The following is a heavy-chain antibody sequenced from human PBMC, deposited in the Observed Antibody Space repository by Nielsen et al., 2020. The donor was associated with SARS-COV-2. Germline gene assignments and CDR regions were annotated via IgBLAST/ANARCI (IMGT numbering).Heavy chain of an antibody. CDR3: AKARDIVVVVAESGIDY. CDR2: ISWNSGSI. Sequence: SLKISCAASGFTFDDYAMHWVRQAPGKGLEWVSGISWNSGSIGYADSVKGRFTISRDNAKNSLYLQMNSLRAEDTALYYCAKARDIVVVVAESGIDYWGQGTLVTVSS. CDR1: GFTFDDYA. J-gene: IGHJ4*02. V-gene: IGHV3-9*01. D-gene: IGHD2-15*01.